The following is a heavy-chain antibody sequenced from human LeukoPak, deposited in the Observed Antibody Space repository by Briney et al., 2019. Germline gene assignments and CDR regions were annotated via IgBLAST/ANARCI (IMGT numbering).Heavy chain of an antibody. J-gene: IGHJ4*02. CDR1: RFTFDDYA. CDR2: ISWNGGTI. D-gene: IGHD5-12*01. Sequence: GGSLRLSCAASRFTFDDYAMHWVRQVPGKGLEWVSGISWNGGTIGYADSVKGRLTISRDNAKNSLYLQMNSLRAEDTALYYCAKDSTRGYSGYDGGHFDHWGQGTLVTVSS. V-gene: IGHV3-9*01. CDR3: AKDSTRGYSGYDGGHFDH.